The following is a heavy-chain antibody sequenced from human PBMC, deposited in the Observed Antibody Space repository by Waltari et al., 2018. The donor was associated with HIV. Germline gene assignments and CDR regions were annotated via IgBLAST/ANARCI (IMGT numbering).Heavy chain of an antibody. CDR1: GYTFTHHD. CDR3: ARGLSGATTLSDY. Sequence: QAQPVQSGAEVKKSGASVTVSCKASGYTFTHHDINWVRQATGQGLEWMGWINPNSGNTGYAQKFQGRVTMTRNTSISTAYMELSSLNSEDTAVYYCARGLSGATTLSDYWGQGTLVTVSS. CDR2: INPNSGNT. J-gene: IGHJ4*02. V-gene: IGHV1-8*01. D-gene: IGHD1-26*01.